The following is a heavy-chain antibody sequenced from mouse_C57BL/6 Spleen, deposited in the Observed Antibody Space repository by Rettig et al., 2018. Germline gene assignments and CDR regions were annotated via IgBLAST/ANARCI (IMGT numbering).Heavy chain of an antibody. CDR2: ISSGGSYT. D-gene: IGHD2-3*01. CDR1: GFTFSSYG. Sequence: EVQLVESGGDLVKPGGSLKLSCAASGFTFSSYGMSWVRQTPDKRLEWVATISSGGSYTYYPDSVKGRFTISRDNAKNTLYLQMSSLKSEDTAMYYCAREFYDGYYYYAMDYWGQGTSVTVSS. V-gene: IGHV5-6*01. CDR3: AREFYDGYYYYAMDY. J-gene: IGHJ4*01.